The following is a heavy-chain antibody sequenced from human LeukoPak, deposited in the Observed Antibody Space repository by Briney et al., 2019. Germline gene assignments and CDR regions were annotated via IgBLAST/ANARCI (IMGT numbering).Heavy chain of an antibody. J-gene: IGHJ4*02. CDR1: GYSFTIYW. CDR3: ARLVDTAMVDY. V-gene: IGHV5-51*01. D-gene: IGHD5-18*01. CDR2: IYPGDSDT. Sequence: GESLNISCTGSGYSFTIYWIGWVRQMPGKGLEWMGIIYPGDSDTRYSPSFQGQVTISADKSISTAYLQWSSLKASDTAMYYCARLVDTAMVDYWGQGTLVTVSS.